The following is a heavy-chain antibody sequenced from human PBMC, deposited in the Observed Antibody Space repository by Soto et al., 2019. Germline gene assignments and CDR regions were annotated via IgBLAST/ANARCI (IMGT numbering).Heavy chain of an antibody. CDR2: IGPYTGVT. V-gene: IGHV1-18*01. J-gene: IGHJ4*02. CDR3: ARDGDGPGRRYDY. CDR1: GYTFTSYG. D-gene: IGHD3-10*01. Sequence: QVQLVQSGAEVKNPGASVKVSCKASGYTFTSYGFSWVRQAPGQGLEWMGWIGPYTGVTNYAQKLQGRVTMTTDTSTSPAYMELRSLRSDDTAVYYCARDGDGPGRRYDYWGQGTLITVSS.